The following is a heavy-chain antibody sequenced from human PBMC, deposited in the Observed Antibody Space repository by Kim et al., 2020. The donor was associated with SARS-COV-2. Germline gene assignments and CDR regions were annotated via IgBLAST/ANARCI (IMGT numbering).Heavy chain of an antibody. CDR2: IYYSGST. CDR1: GGSISSGGYY. CDR3: ARDFGFYDSSGRAIGY. V-gene: IGHV4-31*03. J-gene: IGHJ4*02. Sequence: SETLSLTCTVSGGSISSGGYYWSWIRQHPGKGLEWIGYIYYSGSTYYNPSLKSRVTISVDTSKNQFSLKLSSVTAADTAVYYCARDFGFYDSSGRAIGYWGQGTLVTVSS. D-gene: IGHD3-22*01.